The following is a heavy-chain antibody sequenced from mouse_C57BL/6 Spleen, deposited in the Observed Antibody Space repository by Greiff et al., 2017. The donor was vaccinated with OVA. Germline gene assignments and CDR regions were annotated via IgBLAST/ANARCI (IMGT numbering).Heavy chain of an antibody. CDR2: IYPRSGNT. V-gene: IGHV1-81*01. J-gene: IGHJ2*01. D-gene: IGHD1-1*01. CDR1: GYTFTSYG. Sequence: LQESGAELARPGASVKLSCKASGYTFTSYGISWVKQRIGQGLEWIGEIYPRSGNTYYNEKFKGKATLTADKSSSTAYMELRSLTSEDSAVYFCARHYYGSSIYYFDYWGQGTTLTVSS. CDR3: ARHYYGSSIYYFDY.